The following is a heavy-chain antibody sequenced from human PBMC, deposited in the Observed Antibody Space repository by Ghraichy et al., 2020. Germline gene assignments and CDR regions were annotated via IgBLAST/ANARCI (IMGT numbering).Heavy chain of an antibody. CDR1: GFTFSSYA. D-gene: IGHD6-19*01. Sequence: GGSLRLSCAASGFTFSSYAMSWVRQAPGKGLEWVSAISGSGGSTYYADSVKGRFTISRDNSKNTLYLQMNSLRAEDTAVYYCAKDLLAVAGKHDAFDIWGQGTMVTVSS. J-gene: IGHJ3*02. CDR2: ISGSGGST. CDR3: AKDLLAVAGKHDAFDI. V-gene: IGHV3-23*01.